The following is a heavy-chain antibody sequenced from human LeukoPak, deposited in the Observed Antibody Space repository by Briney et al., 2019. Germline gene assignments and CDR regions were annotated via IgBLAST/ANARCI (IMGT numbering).Heavy chain of an antibody. CDR2: IYPGDSDT. CDR3: ARRGIRDYYGSGSYYGFDY. D-gene: IGHD3-10*01. CDR1: GYSFTSYW. Sequence: GESLKISCKGSGYSFTSYWIGWVRQMPGKGLEWMGIIYPGDSDTRYSPSFQGRVTISADKSISTAYLQWSSLKASDTAMYYCARRGIRDYYGSGSYYGFDYWGQGTLVTVSS. V-gene: IGHV5-51*01. J-gene: IGHJ4*02.